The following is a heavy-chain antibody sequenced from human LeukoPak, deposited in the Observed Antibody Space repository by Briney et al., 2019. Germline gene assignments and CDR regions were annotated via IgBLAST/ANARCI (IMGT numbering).Heavy chain of an antibody. CDR2: IKEDGSEK. D-gene: IGHD3-22*01. CDR1: GFTFSSYS. V-gene: IGHV3-7*01. CDR3: AREYYYDSSGYGSFKY. J-gene: IGHJ4*02. Sequence: GGSLRLSCAASGFTFSSYSMNWVRQAPGKGLEWVANIKEDGSEKYYVESVKGRFTISRDNAKNSLYLQMNSLRAEDTAVYYCAREYYYDSSGYGSFKYWGQGTLVTVSS.